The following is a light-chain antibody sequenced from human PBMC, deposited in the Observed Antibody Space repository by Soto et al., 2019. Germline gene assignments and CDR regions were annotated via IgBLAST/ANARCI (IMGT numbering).Light chain of an antibody. V-gene: IGLV4-69*01. CDR3: QTWGTGIHWV. CDR2: LNSDGSH. Sequence: QLVLTQSPSASASLRAPVKLTCTLSSGHSSYAIAWHQQQPEKGPRYLMKLNSDGSHRKGDGIPDRFSGSSSGAERYLTISSLQSEDEADYYCQTWGTGIHWVFGGGTKLTVL. J-gene: IGLJ3*02. CDR1: SGHSSYA.